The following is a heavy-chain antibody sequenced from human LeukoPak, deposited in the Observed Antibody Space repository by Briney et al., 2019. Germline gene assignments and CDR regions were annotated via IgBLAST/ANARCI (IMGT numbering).Heavy chain of an antibody. CDR3: VREARESGGFDY. CDR1: GFTFSSYW. Sequence: GGSLRLSCAGSGFTFSSYWMTWVRQAPGKGLESVANIKQDGSEKNYVDSVKGRFTISRDNAKNSLYLQMNSLRAEDTAVYYCVREARESGGFDYWGQGTLVTVSS. J-gene: IGHJ4*02. D-gene: IGHD5-24*01. CDR2: IKQDGSEK. V-gene: IGHV3-7*01.